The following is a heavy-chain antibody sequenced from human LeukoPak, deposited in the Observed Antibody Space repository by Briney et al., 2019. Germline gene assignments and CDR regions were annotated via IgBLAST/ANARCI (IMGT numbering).Heavy chain of an antibody. Sequence: ASVKVSCKASGGTFSSYAISWVRQAPGQGLEWMGWINVGNGNTKYSQKFQGRVTITRDTAASTAYMELSSLKSEDTTLYYCASGLDYDDYSGWGQGTLVTVSS. D-gene: IGHD4-17*01. V-gene: IGHV1-3*01. CDR2: INVGNGNT. CDR3: ASGLDYDDYSG. J-gene: IGHJ4*02. CDR1: GGTFSSYA.